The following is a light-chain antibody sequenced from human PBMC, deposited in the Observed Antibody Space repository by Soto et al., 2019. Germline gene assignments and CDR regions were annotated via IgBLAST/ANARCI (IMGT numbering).Light chain of an antibody. CDR1: QSLLNSNGYNY. J-gene: IGKJ5*01. V-gene: IGKV2-28*01. Sequence: DVVMTQSPLSLPVTPGEPASISCRSTQSLLNSNGYNYLDWYLQKPGQPPQLLTSLASDRASGVPDRFSGGGSGTDFTLKISRVEAEDVGVYYCMQALQTPPTFGQGTRLEIK. CDR3: MQALQTPPT. CDR2: LAS.